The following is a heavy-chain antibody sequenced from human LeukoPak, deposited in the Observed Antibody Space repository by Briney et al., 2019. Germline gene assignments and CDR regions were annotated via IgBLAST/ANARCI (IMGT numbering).Heavy chain of an antibody. CDR1: GYTFTSYC. D-gene: IGHD3-3*01. CDR2: INPSGGST. CDR3: ARGARITIFGVVGFQH. V-gene: IGHV1-46*03. J-gene: IGHJ1*01. Sequence: VASVKVSCKASGYTFTSYCMHWVRQAPGQGLEWMGIINPSGGSTSYAQKFQGRVTMTRDTSTSTVYMELSSLRSEDTAVYYCARGARITIFGVVGFQHWGQGTLVTVSS.